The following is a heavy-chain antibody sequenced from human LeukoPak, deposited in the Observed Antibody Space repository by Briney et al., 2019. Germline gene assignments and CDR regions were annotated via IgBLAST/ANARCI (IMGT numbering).Heavy chain of an antibody. CDR3: ARDLVVAAPFDY. CDR2: ISAYNGNT. Sequence: ASVKVSCKASGYTFTSYGISWVRQAPGQGLEWMGWISAYNGNTHYAQKLQGRVTMTTDTSTSTVYMELRSLRSDDTAVYYCARDLVVAAPFDYWGQGTLVTVSS. V-gene: IGHV1-18*01. CDR1: GYTFTSYG. D-gene: IGHD2-15*01. J-gene: IGHJ4*02.